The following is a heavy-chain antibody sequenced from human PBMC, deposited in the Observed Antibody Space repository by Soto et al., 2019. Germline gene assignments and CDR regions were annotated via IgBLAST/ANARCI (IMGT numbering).Heavy chain of an antibody. J-gene: IGHJ5*02. CDR2: IKQDGSEK. CDR3: ARRSSSWPSNWFDP. D-gene: IGHD6-13*01. Sequence: GSLRLSCAASGFTFSSYWMSWVRQAPGKGLEWVANIKQDGSEKYYVDSVKGRFTISRDSAKNSLYLQMNSLRAEDTAVYYCARRSSSWPSNWFDPWGQGTLVTVSS. CDR1: GFTFSSYW. V-gene: IGHV3-7*05.